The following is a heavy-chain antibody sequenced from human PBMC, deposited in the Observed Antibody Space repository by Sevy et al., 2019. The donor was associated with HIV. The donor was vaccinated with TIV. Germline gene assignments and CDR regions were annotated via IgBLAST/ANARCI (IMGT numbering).Heavy chain of an antibody. CDR3: ARAGDGYCSSTSCYHYYYYGMDV. Sequence: GGSLRLSCAASGFTFSSYGMHWVRQAPGKGLEWVAVIWYDGSNKYYADSVKGRFTISRDNSKNTLYLQMNSLRAEDRAVYYCARAGDGYCSSTSCYHYYYYGMDVWGQGTTVTVSS. CDR1: GFTFSSYG. V-gene: IGHV3-33*01. J-gene: IGHJ6*02. CDR2: IWYDGSNK. D-gene: IGHD2-2*03.